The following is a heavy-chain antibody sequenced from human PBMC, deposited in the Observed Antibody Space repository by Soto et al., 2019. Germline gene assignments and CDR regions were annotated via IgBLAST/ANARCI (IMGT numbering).Heavy chain of an antibody. CDR3: ATPLQQWLCQGSGVDV. CDR1: GFNFGSYS. Sequence: PGGSLRVACAASGFNFGSYSLTCVRQAPGKGLQWVSALSGDTASTHYADSVKGRFTISRDNSRDTLSLPMNSRRVEDTAIYYCATPLQQWLCQGSGVDVWGQGATVTVYS. V-gene: IGHV3-23*01. CDR2: LSGDTAST. J-gene: IGHJ6*02. D-gene: IGHD6-19*01.